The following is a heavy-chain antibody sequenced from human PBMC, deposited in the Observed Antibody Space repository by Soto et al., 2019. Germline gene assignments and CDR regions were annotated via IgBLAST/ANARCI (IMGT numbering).Heavy chain of an antibody. D-gene: IGHD5-18*01. V-gene: IGHV1-18*04. CDR2: ISAYNGNT. J-gene: IGHJ6*02. Sequence: ASVKVSCKASGYTFTSYGISWVRQAPGQGLEWMGWISAYNGNTNYAQKLQGRVTMTTDTSTSTAYMELRSLRSDDTAVYYCARGVQLWSDEKYYYGMDVWGQGTTVTVSS. CDR1: GYTFTSYG. CDR3: ARGVQLWSDEKYYYGMDV.